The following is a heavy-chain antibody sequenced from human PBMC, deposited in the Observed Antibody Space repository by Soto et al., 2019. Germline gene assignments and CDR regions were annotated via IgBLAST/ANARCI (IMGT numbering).Heavy chain of an antibody. CDR1: GFTFNSYW. J-gene: IGHJ4*02. CDR3: ARDFGPTIAARVPFDY. CDR2: INSDESIT. Sequence: GGSLRLSCAASGFTFNSYWMHWVRQAPGKGLVGVPRINSDESITDYADSVRGRFTISRDNAKNMLYLQMNSLRAEDTAVYYCARDFGPTIAARVPFDYWGQGILVTVSS. V-gene: IGHV3-74*01. D-gene: IGHD6-6*01.